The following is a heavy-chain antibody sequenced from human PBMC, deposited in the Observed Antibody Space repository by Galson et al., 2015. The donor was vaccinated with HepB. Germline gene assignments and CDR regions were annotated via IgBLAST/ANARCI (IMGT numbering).Heavy chain of an antibody. Sequence: SLRLSCAASGFTFSDYYMSWIRQAPGKGLEWVSYISSSGSTIYYADSVKGRFTISRDNAKNSLYLQMNSLRAEDTAVYYCARDRSSWFYDSSGYYLGAAFDIWGQGTMVTVSS. CDR2: ISSSGSTI. D-gene: IGHD3-22*01. CDR1: GFTFSDYY. CDR3: ARDRSSWFYDSSGYYLGAAFDI. V-gene: IGHV3-11*01. J-gene: IGHJ3*02.